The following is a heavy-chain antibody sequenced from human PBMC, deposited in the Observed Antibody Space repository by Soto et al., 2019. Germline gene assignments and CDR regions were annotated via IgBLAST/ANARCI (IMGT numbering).Heavy chain of an antibody. CDR1: GYTFTGYY. Sequence: GASVKVSCKASGYTFTGYYMHWVRQAPGQGLEWMGWINPNSGGTNYAQKFQGWVTMTRDTSISTAYMELSRPRSDDTAVYYCARERIDYYYGMDVWGQGTTVTVSS. CDR3: ARERIDYYYGMDV. V-gene: IGHV1-2*04. D-gene: IGHD2-15*01. CDR2: INPNSGGT. J-gene: IGHJ6*02.